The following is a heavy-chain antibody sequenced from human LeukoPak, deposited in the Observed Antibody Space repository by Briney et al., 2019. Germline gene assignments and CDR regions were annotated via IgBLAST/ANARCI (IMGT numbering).Heavy chain of an antibody. CDR1: GFTFSTYV. D-gene: IGHD3-10*01. CDR2: ISSNGDNT. V-gene: IGHV3-64*04. J-gene: IGHJ4*02. CDR3: AKGLWFGEPLGGY. Sequence: GGSLRLSCSVSGFTFSTYVMHWVRQAPGKGLEYVSAISSNGDNTYYADSVKGRFTISRDNSKNTLYLQMNSLRAEDTAVYYCAKGLWFGEPLGGYWGQGTLVTVSS.